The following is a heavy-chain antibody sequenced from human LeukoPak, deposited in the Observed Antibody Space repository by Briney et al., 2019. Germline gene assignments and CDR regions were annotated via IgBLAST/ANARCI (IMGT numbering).Heavy chain of an antibody. CDR2: VNPNTGGT. V-gene: IGHV1-2*02. CDR1: GYTFANSY. J-gene: IGHJ4*02. D-gene: IGHD2-2*01. CDR3: ARGSAMDY. Sequence: ASVKVSCKTSGYTFANSYINLVRQAPGQGLEWMGWVNPNTGGTDYAQNFQGRVTMTRDTSINSAYMELNRLGSDDTAMYYCARGSAMDYWGQGTLVTVSP.